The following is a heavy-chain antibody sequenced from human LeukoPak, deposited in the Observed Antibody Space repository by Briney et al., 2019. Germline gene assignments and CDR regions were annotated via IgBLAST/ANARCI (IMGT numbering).Heavy chain of an antibody. V-gene: IGHV5-51*01. Sequence: GESLKISCKASGYSIITYWIGWVRQMPGKGLEWMGIIHPGDSDTRYSPSFQGQVTISADKSISTAYLQWSSLKASDTAMYYCARAVKMVVADVSDAFDIWGQGTMVTVSS. CDR2: IHPGDSDT. CDR1: GYSIITYW. CDR3: ARAVKMVVADVSDAFDI. J-gene: IGHJ3*02. D-gene: IGHD2-15*01.